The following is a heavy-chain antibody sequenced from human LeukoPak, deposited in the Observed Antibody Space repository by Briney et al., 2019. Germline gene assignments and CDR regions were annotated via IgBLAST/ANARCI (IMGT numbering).Heavy chain of an antibody. V-gene: IGHV4-39*07. J-gene: IGHJ4*02. CDR1: GGSISSSSYY. CDR2: IYYSGST. Sequence: SETLSLTCTVSGGSISSSSYYWGWIRQPPGKGLEWIGSIYYSGSTYYNPSLKSRVTISVDTSKNQFSLKLSSVTAADTAVYYCARVSYDYVWGSYSYYFDYWGQGTLVTVSS. CDR3: ARVSYDYVWGSYSYYFDY. D-gene: IGHD3-16*01.